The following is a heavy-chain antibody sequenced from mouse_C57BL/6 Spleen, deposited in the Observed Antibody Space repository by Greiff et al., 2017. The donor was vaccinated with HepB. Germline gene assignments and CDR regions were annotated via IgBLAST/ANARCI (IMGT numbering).Heavy chain of an antibody. CDR1: GYSITSGYY. V-gene: IGHV3-6*01. CDR2: ISNDGSN. J-gene: IGHJ4*01. CDR3: ARDRDYCGSSYYAMDY. Sequence: ESGPGLVKPSQSLSLTCSVTGYSITSGYYWNWIRQSPGNKLKWMGYISNDGSNNYNPSLKNRISITQDKSKNPFYLKLTSVTTEDTATSYWARDRDYCGSSYYAMDYWGQGTSVTVSS. D-gene: IGHD1-1*01.